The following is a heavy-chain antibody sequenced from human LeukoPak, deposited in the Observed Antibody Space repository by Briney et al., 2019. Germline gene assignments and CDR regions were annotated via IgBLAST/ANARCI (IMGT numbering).Heavy chain of an antibody. CDR3: ARAFSYYDSSGSYP. V-gene: IGHV3-66*01. J-gene: IGHJ5*02. CDR1: GFTVSSNY. Sequence: GGSLRLSCAASGFTVSSNYMSWVRQAPGKGLEWVSVIYSGGSTYYADSVKGRFTISRDNSKNTLYLQMNSLRAEDTAVYYCARAFSYYDSSGSYPWGQGTLVTVSS. CDR2: IYSGGST. D-gene: IGHD3-22*01.